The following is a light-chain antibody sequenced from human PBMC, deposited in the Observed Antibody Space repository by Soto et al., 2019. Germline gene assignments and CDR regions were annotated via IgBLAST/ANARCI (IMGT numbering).Light chain of an antibody. CDR2: GAS. CDR1: QSVGSDY. Sequence: DIVLTQCRATLSFSPRESDILCCSASQSVGSDYLAWYQQKPGQAPRILIFGASGRATGIPDRFSGSGSGTDFTLTISRLEPEDFAVYYCQQYGSLSWTFGQGTKVDIK. V-gene: IGKV3-20*01. CDR3: QQYGSLSWT. J-gene: IGKJ1*01.